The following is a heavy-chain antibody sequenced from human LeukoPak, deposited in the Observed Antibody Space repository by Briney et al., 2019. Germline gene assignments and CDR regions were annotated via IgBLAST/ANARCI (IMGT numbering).Heavy chain of an antibody. J-gene: IGHJ4*02. CDR1: GFIFSGSS. CDR2: IRFDATNK. V-gene: IGHV3-30*02. D-gene: IGHD2-2*01. CDR3: AKDGGYQLLLREHYFDY. Sequence: PGGSLRLSCAASGFIFSGSSMHWVRQAPGKGLEWVSFIRFDATNKYYADSVKGRFTISRDNSKNTLYLQMNSLRAEDTAVYYCAKDGGYQLLLREHYFDYWGQGTLVTVSS.